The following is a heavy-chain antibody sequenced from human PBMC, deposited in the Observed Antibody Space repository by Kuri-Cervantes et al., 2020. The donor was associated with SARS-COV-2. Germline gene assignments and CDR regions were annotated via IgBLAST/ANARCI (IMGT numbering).Heavy chain of an antibody. CDR2: ISYDGSNK. J-gene: IGHJ6*02. Sequence: GESLKISCAASGFTFSSYGMHWVRQAPGKGLEWVAVISYDGSNKYYADSVKGRFTISRDNSKNTLYLQMNSLRAEDTAVYYCAKEGRVPAARYYYYGMDVWAQGTTVTVSS. V-gene: IGHV3-30*18. CDR3: AKEGRVPAARYYYYGMDV. D-gene: IGHD2-2*01. CDR1: GFTFSSYG.